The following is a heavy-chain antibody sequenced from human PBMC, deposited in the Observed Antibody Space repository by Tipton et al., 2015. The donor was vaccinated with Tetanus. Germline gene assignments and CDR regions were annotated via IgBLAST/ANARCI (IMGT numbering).Heavy chain of an antibody. CDR3: AGRGGDFELLYYLDY. CDR1: GGTFSSYA. Sequence: QVQLVQSGAEVKKPGSSVKVSCKASGGTFSSYAISWVRQAPGQGLEWMGGIIPAFGSANYAQKFQGRVTITWDESTRTAYMEQSSLRSEDTAVYYCAGRGGDFELLYYLDYWGQGTLVTVSS. D-gene: IGHD2-21*02. J-gene: IGHJ4*02. V-gene: IGHV1-69*01. CDR2: IIPAFGSA.